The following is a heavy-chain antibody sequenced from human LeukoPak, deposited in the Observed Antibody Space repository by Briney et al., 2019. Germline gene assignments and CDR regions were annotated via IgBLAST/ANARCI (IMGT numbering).Heavy chain of an antibody. CDR2: INPNSGST. Sequence: ASVKVSCKASGYTFFGYYMHWVRQAPGQGLEWMGRINPNSGSTNYAQKFQGRVTMTRDTSISTAYMELSRLRSDDTAVYYCASRYFDIDYWGQGTLVTVSS. D-gene: IGHD3-22*01. V-gene: IGHV1-2*06. CDR1: GYTFFGYY. J-gene: IGHJ4*02. CDR3: ASRYFDIDY.